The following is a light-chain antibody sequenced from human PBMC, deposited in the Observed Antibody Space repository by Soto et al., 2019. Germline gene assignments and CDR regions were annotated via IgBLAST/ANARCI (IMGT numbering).Light chain of an antibody. V-gene: IGLV1-47*02. CDR2: NNN. J-gene: IGLJ1*01. Sequence: QSVLTQSPSASGTPGQRVTISCSGSSSNIGSNYVYWYQQLPGAAPKLLIYNNNQRPSGVPDRFSGSKSATSASLALSGLRSEDEADYYCAAWDDSLRGYVFGTGPKVTVL. CDR3: AAWDDSLRGYV. CDR1: SSNIGSNY.